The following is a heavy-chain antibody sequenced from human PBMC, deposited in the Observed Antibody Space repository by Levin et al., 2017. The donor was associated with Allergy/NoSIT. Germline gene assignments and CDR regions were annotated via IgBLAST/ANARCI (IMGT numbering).Heavy chain of an antibody. CDR3: ARDLTALYGSGSQFDS. CDR2: ISYDGSNK. D-gene: IGHD3-10*01. CDR1: GFTFSSYA. Sequence: GGSLRLSCAASGFTFSSYAMHWVRQAPGKGLEWVAVISYDGSNKYYADSVTGRFTISRDNSKNTLYLQMNSLRAEDTAVYYCARDLTALYGSGSQFDSWGQGTMVTVSS. V-gene: IGHV3-30-3*01. J-gene: IGHJ3*02.